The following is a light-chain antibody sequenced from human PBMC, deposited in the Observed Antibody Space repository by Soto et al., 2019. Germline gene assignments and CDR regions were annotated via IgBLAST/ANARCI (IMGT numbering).Light chain of an antibody. CDR2: GAS. CDR1: QRVSGSY. CDR3: QQYGSSPIT. Sequence: ENVLTKSPGTLSLSPGERATLSCRASQRVSGSYLAWYQQKPGQAPRLLIYGASSRATGIPDRFSGSGSGTDFTLTISRLEPEEFAVYYCQQYGSSPITFGQGTRLEIK. V-gene: IGKV3-20*01. J-gene: IGKJ5*01.